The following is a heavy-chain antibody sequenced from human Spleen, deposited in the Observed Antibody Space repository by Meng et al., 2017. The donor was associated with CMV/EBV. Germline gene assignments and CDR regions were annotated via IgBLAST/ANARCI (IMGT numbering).Heavy chain of an antibody. CDR1: GFTFSSYG. Sequence: GESLKISCAASGFTFSSYGMHWVRQAPGKGLEWVAFTPYDGSNKYSADSVKGRFTISRDNSKNTLYLQMNSLRPDETAIYYCARWPSIVNGLDVWGQGTTVTVSS. J-gene: IGHJ6*02. CDR2: TPYDGSNK. CDR3: ARWPSIVNGLDV. D-gene: IGHD5-24*01. V-gene: IGHV3-30*02.